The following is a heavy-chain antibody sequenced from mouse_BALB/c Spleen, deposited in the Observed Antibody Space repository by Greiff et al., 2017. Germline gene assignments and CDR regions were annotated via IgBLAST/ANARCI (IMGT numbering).Heavy chain of an antibody. CDR2: ISSGGSYT. J-gene: IGHJ2*01. CDR1: GFTFSSYA. V-gene: IGHV5-6-4*01. D-gene: IGHD6-5*01. Sequence: EVMLVESGGGLVKPGGSLKLSCAASGFTFSSYAMSWVRQTPEKRLEWVASISSGGSYTYYPDSVKGRFTISRDNAKNTLYLQMSSLKSEDTAMYYCTRDKGSPYAMDYWGQGTTLTVSS. CDR3: TRDKGSPYAMDY.